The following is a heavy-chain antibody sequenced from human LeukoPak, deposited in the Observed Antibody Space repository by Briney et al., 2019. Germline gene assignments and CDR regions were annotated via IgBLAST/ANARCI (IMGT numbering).Heavy chain of an antibody. CDR1: EFTFSSYW. CDR3: ARKTGMTGEAFEY. D-gene: IGHD1-1*01. V-gene: IGHV3-7*03. J-gene: IGHJ4*02. Sequence: SGGSLRLSCAASEFTFSSYWMNWVRQAPGKGLEWVANIKVDGSEKYYLDSVKGRFTISRDNAKNSVYLQMNSLRTEDTAVYYCARKTGMTGEAFEYWGQGTLVTVSS. CDR2: IKVDGSEK.